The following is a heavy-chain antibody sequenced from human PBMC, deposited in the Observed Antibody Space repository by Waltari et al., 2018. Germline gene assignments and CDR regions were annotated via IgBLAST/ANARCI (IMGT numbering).Heavy chain of an antibody. V-gene: IGHV4-34*01. J-gene: IGHJ5*02. CDR1: GGSFSGYY. D-gene: IGHD2-2*01. CDR2: INHSGST. Sequence: QVQLQQWGAGLLKPSETLSLTCAVYGGSFSGYYWSWIRQPPGTGLEWIGEINHSGSTNYNPSLKSRVTISVDTSKNQFSLKLSSVTAADTAVYYCARGDEMGGCSSTSCYPFDPWGQGTLVTVSS. CDR3: ARGDEMGGCSSTSCYPFDP.